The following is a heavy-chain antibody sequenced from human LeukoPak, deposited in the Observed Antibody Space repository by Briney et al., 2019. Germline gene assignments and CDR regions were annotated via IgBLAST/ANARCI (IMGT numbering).Heavy chain of an antibody. Sequence: GSSVKVSCKASGGTFSSYAISWVRQAPGQGLEWMGGIIPIFGTANYAQKFQGRVTITTDESTSTAYMELSSLRSEDTAVYYCASTPGYSSSWYENWFDPWGQGTLVTVSS. J-gene: IGHJ5*02. CDR2: IIPIFGTA. V-gene: IGHV1-69*05. CDR3: ASTPGYSSSWYENWFDP. CDR1: GGTFSSYA. D-gene: IGHD6-13*01.